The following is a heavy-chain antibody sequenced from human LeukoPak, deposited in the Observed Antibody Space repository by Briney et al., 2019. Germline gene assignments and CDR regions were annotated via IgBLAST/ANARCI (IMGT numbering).Heavy chain of an antibody. Sequence: PSETLSLTCTVSGGSISSYYWSWIRQPAGKGLEWIGSIYYSGSTYYNPSLKSRVTISVDTSKNQFSLKLSSVTAADTAVYYCARPGQYYDFWSGLTDAFDIWGQGTMVTVSS. D-gene: IGHD3-3*01. V-gene: IGHV4-59*05. CDR3: ARPGQYYDFWSGLTDAFDI. J-gene: IGHJ3*02. CDR2: IYYSGST. CDR1: GGSISSYY.